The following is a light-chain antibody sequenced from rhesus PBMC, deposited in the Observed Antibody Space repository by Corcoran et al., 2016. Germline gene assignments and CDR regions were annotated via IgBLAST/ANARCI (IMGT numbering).Light chain of an antibody. CDR2: EES. Sequence: DIQMTQSPSSLSASVGDRVTITCRASQGITNDLAWYQQKPGETPKLLIYEESSLQSGLPCRFSGSGSVNDFTLTISSLQSEDFATYYCPHYYSTPLPFRQGTKVEIK. J-gene: IGKJ1*01. CDR1: QGITND. V-gene: IGKV1-22*01. CDR3: PHYYSTPLP.